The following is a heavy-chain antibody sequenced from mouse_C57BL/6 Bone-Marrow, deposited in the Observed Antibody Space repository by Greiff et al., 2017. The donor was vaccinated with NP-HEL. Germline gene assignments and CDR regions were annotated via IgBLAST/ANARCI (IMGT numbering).Heavy chain of an antibody. CDR3: ARHYYGFLTGTGDFDY. J-gene: IGHJ2*01. D-gene: IGHD4-1*01. CDR1: EYEFPSHD. Sequence: EVKLMESGGGLVQPGESLKLSCESNEYEFPSHDMSWVRKTPEKRLELVAAINSDGGSTYYPDTMERRFIISRDNTKKTLYLQMSSLRSEDTALYYCARHYYGFLTGTGDFDYWGQGTTLTVSS. V-gene: IGHV5-2*01. CDR2: INSDGGST.